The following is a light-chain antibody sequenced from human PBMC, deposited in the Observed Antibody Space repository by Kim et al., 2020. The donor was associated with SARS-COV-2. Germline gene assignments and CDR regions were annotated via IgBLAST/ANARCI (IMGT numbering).Light chain of an antibody. CDR2: GPS. CDR1: QSVSANY. V-gene: IGKV3-20*01. Sequence: PGETAPLSCRASQSVSANYLAWFQKKPGQAPRLLIYGPSDRATGVPDRFRGSGSGTDFTLTISRLEPEDFAMYYCQQYGGSPPAYSFGQGTKLEI. J-gene: IGKJ2*03. CDR3: QQYGGSPPAYS.